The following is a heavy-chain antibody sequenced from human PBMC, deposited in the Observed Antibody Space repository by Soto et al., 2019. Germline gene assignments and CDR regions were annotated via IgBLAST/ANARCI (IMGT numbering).Heavy chain of an antibody. J-gene: IGHJ4*02. CDR2: FDPEDGET. Sequence: ASVKVSCKVSGYTLNELSMHWVRQAPGKGLEWMGGFDPEDGETIYAQKFQGRVTMTEDTSTDTAYMELSSLRSEDTAVYYCATETTEGFCTNGVCQPPLYFFDSWVQGTLVTVSS. D-gene: IGHD2-8*01. CDR3: ATETTEGFCTNGVCQPPLYFFDS. V-gene: IGHV1-24*01. CDR1: GYTLNELS.